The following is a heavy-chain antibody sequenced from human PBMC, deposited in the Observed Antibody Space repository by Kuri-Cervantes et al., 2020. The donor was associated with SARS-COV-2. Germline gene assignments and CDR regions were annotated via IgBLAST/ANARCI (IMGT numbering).Heavy chain of an antibody. CDR3: ARASVSYYDILTGYYGTKNSPFDP. J-gene: IGHJ5*02. V-gene: IGHV1-69*06. CDR1: GGTFSSYA. D-gene: IGHD3-9*01. Sequence: GGSLRLSCKASGGTFSSYAISWVRQAPGQGLEWMGGIIPIFGTANYAQKFQGRVTITADKSTSTAYMELSSLRSEDTAVYYCARASVSYYDILTGYYGTKNSPFDPWGQGTLVTVSS. CDR2: IIPIFGTA.